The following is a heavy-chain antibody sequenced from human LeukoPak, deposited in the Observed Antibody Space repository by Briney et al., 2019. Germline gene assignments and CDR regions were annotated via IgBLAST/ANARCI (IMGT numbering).Heavy chain of an antibody. J-gene: IGHJ4*02. D-gene: IGHD1-26*01. V-gene: IGHV3-11*01. CDR1: GFTFSNAW. Sequence: GGSLRLSCAASGFTFSNAWMSWVRQAPGKGLEWVSYISSSGSTIYYADSVKGRFTISRDNAKNSLYLQMNSLRAEDTAVYYCARDGEWELLGSDYWGQGTLVTVSS. CDR2: ISSSGSTI. CDR3: ARDGEWELLGSDY.